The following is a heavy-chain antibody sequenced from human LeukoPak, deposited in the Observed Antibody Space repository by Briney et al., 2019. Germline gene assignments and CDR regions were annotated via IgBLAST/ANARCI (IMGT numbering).Heavy chain of an antibody. J-gene: IGHJ4*02. V-gene: IGHV1-8*01. Sequence: ASVKVSCKASGYTFTSYDINWVRQATGQGLEWMGWMNPNSGNTGYAQKFQGRVTMTRNTSISTAYMELSSLRSEDTAVYYCARTSRYSSGWYRGWIFDYWGQGTLVTVSS. CDR1: GYTFTSYD. CDR2: MNPNSGNT. D-gene: IGHD6-19*01. CDR3: ARTSRYSSGWYRGWIFDY.